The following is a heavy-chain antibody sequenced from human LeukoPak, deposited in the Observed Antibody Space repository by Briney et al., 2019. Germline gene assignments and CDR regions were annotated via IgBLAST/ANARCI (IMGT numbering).Heavy chain of an antibody. CDR2: IGGGGENT. Sequence: GGSLRLCCAASGFTFSSYAMSWVRQAPGKGLEWLSTIGGGGENTYYADSVRGRFTISRDNSKNTVYLQMKSLRAEDTAVYFCAKVLTGSQDYWGQGTLVTVSS. CDR1: GFTFSSYA. D-gene: IGHD7-27*01. J-gene: IGHJ4*02. CDR3: AKVLTGSQDY. V-gene: IGHV3-23*01.